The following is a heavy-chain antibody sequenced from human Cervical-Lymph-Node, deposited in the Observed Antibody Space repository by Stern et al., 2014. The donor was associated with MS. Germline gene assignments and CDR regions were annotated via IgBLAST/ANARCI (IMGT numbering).Heavy chain of an antibody. CDR2: ISYDGSNK. CDR3: AKDRSSSWYAAADY. D-gene: IGHD6-13*01. CDR1: GFTFSSYG. Sequence: MQLVESGGGVVQPGRSLRLSCAASGFTFSSYGMHWVRQAPGKGLEWVAVISYDGSNKYYADSVKGRFTISRDNSKNTLYLQMNSLRAEDTAVYYCAKDRSSSWYAAADYWGQGTLVTVSS. V-gene: IGHV3-30*18. J-gene: IGHJ4*02.